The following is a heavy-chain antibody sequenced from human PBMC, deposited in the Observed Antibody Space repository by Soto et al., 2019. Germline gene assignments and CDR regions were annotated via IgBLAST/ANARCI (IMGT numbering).Heavy chain of an antibody. D-gene: IGHD5-12*01. CDR3: ASLRGYSNYYYYMDV. J-gene: IGHJ6*03. V-gene: IGHV1-8*01. CDR1: GYTFTSYD. CDR2: MNPNSGNT. Sequence: QVQLVQSGAEVQKPGASVKVSCKASGYTFTSYDINWVRQATGQGLEWMGWMNPNSGNTGYAQKFQGRVTMTRNTSISTAYMELSSLRSEDTAVYYCASLRGYSNYYYYMDVWGKGTTVTVSS.